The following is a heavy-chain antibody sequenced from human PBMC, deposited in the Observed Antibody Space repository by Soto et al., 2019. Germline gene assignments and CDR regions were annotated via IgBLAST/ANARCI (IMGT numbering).Heavy chain of an antibody. J-gene: IGHJ6*02. D-gene: IGHD2-15*01. V-gene: IGHV1-3*01. Sequence: ASVKVSCKASGYTFTSYAIHWVRQAPGQRLEWMGWINASNGDTKYSQKFQGRVTLNRDTSASTAYMEMSYLRSEDTAAYYCARGSGREYCSGGSGHLIGYYNYGMDVWGQGTTVTVSS. CDR1: GYTFTSYA. CDR3: ARGSGREYCSGGSGHLIGYYNYGMDV. CDR2: INASNGDT.